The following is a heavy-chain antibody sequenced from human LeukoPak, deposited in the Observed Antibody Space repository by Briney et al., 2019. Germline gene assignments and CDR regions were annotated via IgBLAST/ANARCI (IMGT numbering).Heavy chain of an antibody. CDR2: IYYSGST. Sequence: SETLSLTCTVSGGSISSSSYYWGWIRQPPGKGLEWIGSIYYSGSTYYNPSLKSRVTISVDTSKNQFSLKLSSVTAADTAVYYCARGRAGLGDTAMVNSPGHNWFDPWGQGTLVTVSS. D-gene: IGHD5-18*01. V-gene: IGHV4-39*07. CDR1: GGSISSSSYY. J-gene: IGHJ5*02. CDR3: ARGRAGLGDTAMVNSPGHNWFDP.